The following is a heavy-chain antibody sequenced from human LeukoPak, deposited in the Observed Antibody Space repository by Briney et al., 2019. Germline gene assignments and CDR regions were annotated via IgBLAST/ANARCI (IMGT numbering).Heavy chain of an antibody. CDR2: IYRGGGT. J-gene: IGHJ6*03. V-gene: IGHV3-53*05. CDR1: GFTFANQA. Sequence: GGSLRLSCEVSGFTFANQAMSWVRQAPGKGPEWVATIYRGGGTFYADPVKGRFTISRDNSKNTVYLQVNSLRGEDTAVFYCARGGAPVGANYYYYMDVWGKGTTVTVSS. CDR3: ARGGAPVGANYYYYMDV. D-gene: IGHD3-10*01.